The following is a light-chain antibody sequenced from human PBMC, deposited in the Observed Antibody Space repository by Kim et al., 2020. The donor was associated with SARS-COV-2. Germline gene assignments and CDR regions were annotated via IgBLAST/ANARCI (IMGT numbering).Light chain of an antibody. V-gene: IGKV3-20*01. CDR2: GAS. CDR1: QTVTSNY. J-gene: IGKJ1*01. Sequence: LSLSPGERATLSCRASQTVTSNYLAWYQQKPGQAPRLLIYGASSRATGIPDRFSASGSGTDFTLTISRLEPEDVAVYYCQYYGRTFGQGTKVDIK. CDR3: QYYGRT.